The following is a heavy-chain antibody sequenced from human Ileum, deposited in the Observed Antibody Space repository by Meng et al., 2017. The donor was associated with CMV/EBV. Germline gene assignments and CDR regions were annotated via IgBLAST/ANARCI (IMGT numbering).Heavy chain of an antibody. Sequence: SGYTFTGYYMHWVRQAPGQGLEWMGWINPNSGGTNYAQKFQGRVTMTRDTSISTAYMELSRLRSDDTAVYYCATPLLKRRAEPSTDYWGQGTLVTVSS. D-gene: IGHD1-1*01. J-gene: IGHJ4*02. CDR1: GYTFTGYY. CDR2: INPNSGGT. V-gene: IGHV1-2*02. CDR3: ATPLLKRRAEPSTDY.